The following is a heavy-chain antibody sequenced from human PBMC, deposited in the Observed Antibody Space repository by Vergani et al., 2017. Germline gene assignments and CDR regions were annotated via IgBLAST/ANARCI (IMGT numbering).Heavy chain of an antibody. CDR3: AREGLRFSKALDS. J-gene: IGHJ5*01. Sequence: QLQESGPGLVKPSGTLSLICSVIGGSFFNSRYYWGWIRQPPGKGLEWIGYIVHTGASYYNPSLRSRLSISLDTSRNQFSLKLTSGTAEDTAVYFCAREGLRFSKALDSWGQGTQVTVSS. CDR1: GGSFFNSRYY. V-gene: IGHV4-30-4*08. CDR2: IVHTGAS. D-gene: IGHD5-12*01.